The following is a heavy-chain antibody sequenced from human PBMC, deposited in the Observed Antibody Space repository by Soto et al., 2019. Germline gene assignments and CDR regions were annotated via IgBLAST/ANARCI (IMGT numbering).Heavy chain of an antibody. J-gene: IGHJ6*02. Sequence: SVKVSCKASGGTFSSYAISWVRQAPGQGLEWMGGIIPIFGTANYAQKFQGRVTITADESTSTAYMELSSLRSEDTAVFYFARSHTATTAGYYYYGMDVWGQGTTVTVSS. V-gene: IGHV1-69*13. CDR3: ARSHTATTAGYYYYGMDV. CDR1: GGTFSSYA. CDR2: IIPIFGTA. D-gene: IGHD1-26*01.